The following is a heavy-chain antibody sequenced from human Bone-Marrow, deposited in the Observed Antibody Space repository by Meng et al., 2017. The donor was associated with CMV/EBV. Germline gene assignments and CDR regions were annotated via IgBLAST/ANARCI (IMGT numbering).Heavy chain of an antibody. CDR1: GFSVTSYF. V-gene: IGHV3-53*01. D-gene: IGHD1-1*01. CDR2: IRSDDST. CDR3: ARGCKRFNNCYVDS. J-gene: IGHJ4*02. Sequence: GESLKISCAVSGFSVTSYFMTWVRQAPGKGLEYLSFIRSDDSTNYAESVQGRFVISRDNSKNTVFLLMNNLRAGDTALYYCARGCKRFNNCYVDSWGQGTLVTVSS.